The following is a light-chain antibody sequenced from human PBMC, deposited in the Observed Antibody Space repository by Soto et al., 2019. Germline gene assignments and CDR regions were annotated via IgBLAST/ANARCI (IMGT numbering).Light chain of an antibody. CDR1: SSDVGGYNY. V-gene: IGLV2-14*01. CDR2: DVS. Sequence: QSALTQPASVSGSPGQSITISCTGTSSDVGGYNYVSWYQQHPGKAPKLMIYDVSNRPSGVSNCFSGSKSGNTASLTISGLQAEDEAEYYCSSYTSSSLYVFGTGTKLTVL. J-gene: IGLJ1*01. CDR3: SSYTSSSLYV.